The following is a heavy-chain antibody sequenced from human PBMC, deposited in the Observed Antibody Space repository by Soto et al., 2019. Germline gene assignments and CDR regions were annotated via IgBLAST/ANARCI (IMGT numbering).Heavy chain of an antibody. Sequence: QLQLQESGSGLVKPSQTLSLTCAVSGGSISSGGCSWSWIRQPPGKGLEWIAYIYHSGSTYYNPSLKCRVTKSLERSNNHFSLKLSSVTAADTALYYCAKEVGSSGGVGYWGQGTLVTVSS. D-gene: IGHD2-15*01. CDR3: AKEVGSSGGVGY. V-gene: IGHV4-30-2*01. CDR2: IYHSGST. J-gene: IGHJ4*02. CDR1: GGSISSGGCS.